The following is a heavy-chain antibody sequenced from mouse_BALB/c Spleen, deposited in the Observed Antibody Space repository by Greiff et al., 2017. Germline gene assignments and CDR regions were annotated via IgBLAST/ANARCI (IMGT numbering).Heavy chain of an antibody. J-gene: IGHJ4*01. V-gene: IGHV14-3*02. CDR3: ASEDSSGYAMDD. CDR2: IDPANGNT. D-gene: IGHD3-2*01. Sequence: EVQLVESGAELVKPGASVKLSCTASGFNIKDTYMHWVKQRPEQGLEWIGRIDPANGNTKYDPKFQGKATITADTSSNTAYLQLSSLTSEDTAVYYCASEDSSGYAMDDWGQGTSVTVSS. CDR1: GFNIKDTY.